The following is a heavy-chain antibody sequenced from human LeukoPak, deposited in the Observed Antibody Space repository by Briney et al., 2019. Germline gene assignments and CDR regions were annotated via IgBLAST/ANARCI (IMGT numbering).Heavy chain of an antibody. Sequence: SVKVSCKASGYXFTYRYLHWVRQAPGQALEWMGWITPFNGNTNYAQKFQDRVTITRDRSMSTAYMELSSLRSEDTAMYYCASSNAAAGAALGYWGQGTLVTVSS. CDR2: ITPFNGNT. CDR3: ASSNAAAGAALGY. D-gene: IGHD6-13*01. J-gene: IGHJ4*02. CDR1: GYXFTYRY. V-gene: IGHV1-45*02.